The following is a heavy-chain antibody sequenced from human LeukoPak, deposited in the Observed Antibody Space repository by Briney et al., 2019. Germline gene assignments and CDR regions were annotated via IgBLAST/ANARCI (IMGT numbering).Heavy chain of an antibody. CDR2: IYYSGST. J-gene: IGHJ4*02. CDR1: GGSVNSGSYY. CDR3: ARWTANYYDSSGYYCLDY. Sequence: SETLSLTCTVSGGSVNSGSYYWNWIRQPPGKGLEWIGYIYYSGSTNYNPSLKSRVTISVDTSKNQFSLKLSSVTAADTAVYYCARWTANYYDSSGYYCLDYWGQGTLVTVSS. D-gene: IGHD3-22*01. V-gene: IGHV4-61*01.